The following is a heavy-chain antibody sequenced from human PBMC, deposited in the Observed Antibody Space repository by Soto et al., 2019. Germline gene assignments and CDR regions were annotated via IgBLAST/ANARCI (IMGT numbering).Heavy chain of an antibody. V-gene: IGHV3-30*03. D-gene: IGHD3-10*01. J-gene: IGHJ4*02. Sequence: QVQLVESGGGVVQPGRSLRLSCAASGFTFSSYGMQWVRQAPGKGLEWVAVISYDGSNKYYADSVKGRFTISRDNSKNTLYLQMNSLRAEDTAVYYCARGTPGDYWGQGTLVTVSS. CDR1: GFTFSSYG. CDR3: ARGTPGDY. CDR2: ISYDGSNK.